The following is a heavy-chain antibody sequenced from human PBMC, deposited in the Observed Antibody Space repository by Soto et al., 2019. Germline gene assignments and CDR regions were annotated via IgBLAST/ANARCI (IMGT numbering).Heavy chain of an antibody. CDR2: IIPIFGTA. Sequence: QVQLVQSGAEVKKPGSSVKVSCKTSGGTFSSYAISWVRQAPGQGLEWMGGIIPIFGTANYAQKFQGRVTITADESTSTAYMELSSLRSEDTGVYYCAXXXXSXXXXXXXXXVXGQGTTVTVSS. CDR1: GGTFSSYA. CDR3: AXXXXSXXXXXXXXXV. J-gene: IGHJ6*02. V-gene: IGHV1-69*12.